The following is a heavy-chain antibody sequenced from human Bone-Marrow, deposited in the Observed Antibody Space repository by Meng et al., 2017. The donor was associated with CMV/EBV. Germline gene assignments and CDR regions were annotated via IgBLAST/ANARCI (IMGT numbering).Heavy chain of an antibody. CDR3: GRNRVDY. CDR1: RFSFSTYW. V-gene: IGHV3-7*01. Sequence: GAYLKIYCATSRFSFSTYWMSWVRQAPGKGMEWVANIKQDGSEKFYVDSVKGRFTISRDNAKSSLYLQMNSLRAEDTAVYYRGRNRVDYWGQGTLVTVSS. J-gene: IGHJ4*02. CDR2: IKQDGSEK. D-gene: IGHD1-14*01.